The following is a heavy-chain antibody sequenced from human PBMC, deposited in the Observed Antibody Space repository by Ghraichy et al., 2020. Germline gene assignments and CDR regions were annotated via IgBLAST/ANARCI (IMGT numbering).Heavy chain of an antibody. CDR3: ARELAGGSPDY. J-gene: IGHJ4*02. V-gene: IGHV3-30-3*01. Sequence: GSLRLSCAASGFTFSSYYMHWVRQAPGKGLEWVTLISDHHGTDKFYADSVRGLFTISRDNSKNTLYLEMNSLRAEDTAVYYCARELAGGSPDYWGQGTLVTVFS. CDR1: GFTFSSYY. D-gene: IGHD1-26*01. CDR2: ISDHHGTDK.